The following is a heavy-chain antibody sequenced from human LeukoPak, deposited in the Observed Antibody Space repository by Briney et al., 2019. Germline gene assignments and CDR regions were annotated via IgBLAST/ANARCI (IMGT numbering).Heavy chain of an antibody. CDR1: GYTFTAYY. CDR3: ARDHY. V-gene: IGHV1-2*02. Sequence: ASVKVSCKASGYTFTAYYMQWVRQAPGQGLEWMGWINPNSGGTDYAQKFQGRVNMTRDTSINTAYMVLSNLRSDDTAVYYCARDHYWGQGTPVTVSS. J-gene: IGHJ4*02. CDR2: INPNSGGT.